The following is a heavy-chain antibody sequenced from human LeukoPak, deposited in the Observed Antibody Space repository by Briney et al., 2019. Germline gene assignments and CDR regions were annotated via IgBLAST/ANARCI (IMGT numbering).Heavy chain of an antibody. CDR3: ARDYYDSSGDAFDI. D-gene: IGHD3-22*01. CDR1: GGSISSGGYY. CDR2: IYHSGST. Sequence: SETLSLTCTVSGGSISSGGYYWSWIRQPPGKGLEWIGYIYHSGSTYYNPSLKSRVTISVDTSKNQFSLKLSSVTAADTAVYYCARDYYDSSGDAFDIWGQGTMVTVSS. J-gene: IGHJ3*02. V-gene: IGHV4-30-2*01.